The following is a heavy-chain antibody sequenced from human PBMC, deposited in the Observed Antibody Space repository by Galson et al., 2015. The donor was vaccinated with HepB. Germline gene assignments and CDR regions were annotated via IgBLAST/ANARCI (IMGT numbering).Heavy chain of an antibody. J-gene: IGHJ6*03. CDR2: IKSKTDGGTT. CDR3: TTGLRFLEWLLEHYYYYMDV. D-gene: IGHD3-3*01. Sequence: SLRLSCAASGLTFSNAWMNWVRQAPGKGLEWVGRIKSKTDGGTTDYAAPVKGRFTISRDDSKNTLYLQMNSLKTEDTAVYYCTTGLRFLEWLLEHYYYYMDVWGKGTTVTVSS. CDR1: GLTFSNAW. V-gene: IGHV3-15*07.